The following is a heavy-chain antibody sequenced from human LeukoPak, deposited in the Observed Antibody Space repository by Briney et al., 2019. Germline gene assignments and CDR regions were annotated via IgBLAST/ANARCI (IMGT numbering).Heavy chain of an antibody. V-gene: IGHV3-9*03. CDR1: GFTFDDYA. CDR3: AKASPQYSSGWYGRVLYYFDY. D-gene: IGHD6-19*01. CDR2: ISWNSGSI. J-gene: IGHJ4*02. Sequence: GGSLRLSCAASGFTFDDYAMHWVRQAPGKGLERVSGISWNSGSIGYADSVKGRFTISRDNAKNSLYLQMNSLRAEDMALYYCAKASPQYSSGWYGRVLYYFDYWGQGTLVTVSS.